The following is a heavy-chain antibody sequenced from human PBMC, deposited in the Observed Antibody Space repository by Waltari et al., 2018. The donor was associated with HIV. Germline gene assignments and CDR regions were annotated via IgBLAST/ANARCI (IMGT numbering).Heavy chain of an antibody. J-gene: IGHJ4*02. Sequence: QVQLVQSGAEVKKPGASVKVSCKASGYTFTSHDINWVRQATGQGLEWMGWINQNMSNTGYARKIQGRLTMTRNTSISTAYRELSGLRSEDTAVYYCARGPPRPTYYYGSGSYLPFDYWGQGTLVTVSS. D-gene: IGHD3-10*01. CDR2: INQNMSNT. V-gene: IGHV1-8*01. CDR3: ARGPPRPTYYYGSGSYLPFDY. CDR1: GYTFTSHD.